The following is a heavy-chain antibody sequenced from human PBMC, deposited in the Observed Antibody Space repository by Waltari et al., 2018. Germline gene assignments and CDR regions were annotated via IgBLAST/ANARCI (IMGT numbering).Heavy chain of an antibody. CDR3: ARRTVGAKGFDY. V-gene: IGHV4-34*01. Sequence: QVQLQQWGAGLLKPSETLSLTCAVYGGSFSGYYWSWIRQPPGKGLEWIGEINHSGRTNYNPSLKSRVTISVDTSKNQFSLKLSSVTAADTAVYYCARRTVGAKGFDYWGQGTLVTVSS. D-gene: IGHD1-26*01. CDR2: INHSGRT. J-gene: IGHJ4*02. CDR1: GGSFSGYY.